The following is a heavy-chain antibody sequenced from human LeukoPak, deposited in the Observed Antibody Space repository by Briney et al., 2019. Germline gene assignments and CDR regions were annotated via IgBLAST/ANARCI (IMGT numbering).Heavy chain of an antibody. D-gene: IGHD5-24*01. CDR3: ARGQDAFKTGY. V-gene: IGHV4-31*03. J-gene: IGHJ4*02. Sequence: SQTLSLTCTVSGGSLTIGHYYWAWIRQHPGKGLEWIGYIHPSGITDYNPSLQSRVTTSLDTSQNQFSLKLTSVTAADTAIYYCARGQDAFKTGYWGQGTLVTVSS. CDR1: GGSLTIGHYY. CDR2: IHPSGIT.